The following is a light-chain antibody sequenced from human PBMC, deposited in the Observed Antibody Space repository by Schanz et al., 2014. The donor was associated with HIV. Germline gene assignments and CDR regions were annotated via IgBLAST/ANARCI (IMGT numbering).Light chain of an antibody. CDR2: KAS. Sequence: DIQMTQSPSTLSASVGDRVTITCRASQSISSWLAWYQQKPGKVPKLLIFKASSLESGVPSRFSGSGSGTEFTLTITSLQPDDFATYYCHQYATSSWTFGQGTKLEIK. CDR3: HQYATSSWT. J-gene: IGKJ2*02. CDR1: QSISSW. V-gene: IGKV1-5*03.